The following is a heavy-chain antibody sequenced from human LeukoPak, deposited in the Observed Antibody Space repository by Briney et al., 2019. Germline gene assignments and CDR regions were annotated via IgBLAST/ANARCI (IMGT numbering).Heavy chain of an antibody. Sequence: VASVEVSCKASGGTFSSYAISWVRQAPGQGLEWMGGIIPIFGTANYAQKFQGRVTITADESTSTAYMELSSLRSEDTAVYYCARSLTGDYFDYWGQGTLVTVSS. CDR3: ARSLTGDYFDY. J-gene: IGHJ4*02. V-gene: IGHV1-69*13. CDR1: GGTFSSYA. CDR2: IIPIFGTA.